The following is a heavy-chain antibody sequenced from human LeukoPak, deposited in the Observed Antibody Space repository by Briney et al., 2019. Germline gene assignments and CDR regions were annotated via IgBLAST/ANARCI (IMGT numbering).Heavy chain of an antibody. CDR2: IKQDGSEK. V-gene: IGHV3-7*03. Sequence: GGSLRPSCAASGFDFSNYWMYWVRQAPGKGLEWVANIKQDGSEKYYVDSVRGRFTISRGNAKNSLSLQMNSLRAEDTAVYYCASNHGGWGQGTLVTVSS. CDR3: ASNHGG. J-gene: IGHJ4*02. D-gene: IGHD1-14*01. CDR1: GFDFSNYW.